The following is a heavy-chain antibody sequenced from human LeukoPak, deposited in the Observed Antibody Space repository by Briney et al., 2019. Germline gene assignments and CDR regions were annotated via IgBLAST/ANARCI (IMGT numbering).Heavy chain of an antibody. J-gene: IGHJ4*02. CDR2: ISSDSSYI. Sequence: PGGSLRLSCAASGFTFSSYSMNWVRQAPGKGLEWVSSISSDSSYIYYADSVKGRFTISRDNAKNSLYLQMNSLRAEDTALYYCARDGQVDYWGQGTLVTVSS. V-gene: IGHV3-21*01. CDR1: GFTFSSYS. CDR3: ARDGQVDY.